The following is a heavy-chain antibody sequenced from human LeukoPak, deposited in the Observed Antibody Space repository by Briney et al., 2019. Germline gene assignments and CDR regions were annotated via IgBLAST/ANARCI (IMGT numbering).Heavy chain of an antibody. D-gene: IGHD6-13*01. Sequence: GGSLRLSCAASGFTFSSYAMSWVRQAPGKGLEWVSAISGSGGSTYYADSVKGRFTISRDNSKNTLYLQMNSLRAEDTAVYYCARERDGASSSWLDYWGQGTLVTVSS. CDR1: GFTFSSYA. CDR3: ARERDGASSSWLDY. V-gene: IGHV3-23*01. CDR2: ISGSGGST. J-gene: IGHJ4*02.